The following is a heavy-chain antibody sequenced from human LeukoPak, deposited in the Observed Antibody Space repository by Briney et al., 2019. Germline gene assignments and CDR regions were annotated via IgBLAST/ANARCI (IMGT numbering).Heavy chain of an antibody. V-gene: IGHV1-46*01. CDR3: ATGDSSGYDDDAFDI. D-gene: IGHD3-22*01. CDR2: INPSGGST. J-gene: IGHJ3*02. Sequence: GASVKVSCKASGGTFTSYYMHWVRQAPGQGLEWMGIINPSGGSTSYAQKFQGRVTMTRDTSTSTVYMELSSLRSEDTAVYYCATGDSSGYDDDAFDIWGQGTMVTVSS. CDR1: GGTFTSYY.